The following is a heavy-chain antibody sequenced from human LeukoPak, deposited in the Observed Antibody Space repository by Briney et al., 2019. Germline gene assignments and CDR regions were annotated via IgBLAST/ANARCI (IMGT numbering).Heavy chain of an antibody. CDR2: IYYSGST. CDR1: GGSISSYY. J-gene: IGHJ5*02. Sequence: SETLSLTCTVSGGSISSYYWSWIRQPPGKGLEWIGYIYYSGSTNYNPSLKSRVTISVDTSKNQFSLKLSSVTAADTAVYYCARGRIAAAAYPWGQGTLVTVSS. D-gene: IGHD6-13*01. V-gene: IGHV4-59*01. CDR3: ARGRIAAAAYP.